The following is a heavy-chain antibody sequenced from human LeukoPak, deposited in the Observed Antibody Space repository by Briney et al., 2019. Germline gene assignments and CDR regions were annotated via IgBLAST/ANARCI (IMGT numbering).Heavy chain of an antibody. CDR2: IYYSGST. J-gene: IGHJ4*02. CDR1: GGSISSGGYY. D-gene: IGHD4-17*01. CDR3: ARGGGVTTGQFDY. Sequence: PSETLSLTCTVSGGSISSGGYYWSWIRQHPGKGLEWIGYIYYSGSTYYNPSLKSRVTISVDTSKNQFSLKLSSVTAADTAVYYCARGGGVTTGQFDYWGQGTLVTVSS. V-gene: IGHV4-31*03.